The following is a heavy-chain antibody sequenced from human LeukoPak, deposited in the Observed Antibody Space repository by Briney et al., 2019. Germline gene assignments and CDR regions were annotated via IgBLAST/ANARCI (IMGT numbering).Heavy chain of an antibody. J-gene: IGHJ4*02. CDR2: IKQDGSEK. D-gene: IGHD2-15*01. Sequence: GESLRLSCIASGFTFSNYWMSWVRQAPGKGLEWVANIKQDGSEKYYVDSVKGRFSISRDNAESSLDLQMNNLRAEDTAVYYCATTQTFDYWGQGTLVTVSS. V-gene: IGHV3-7*03. CDR1: GFTFSNYW. CDR3: ATTQTFDY.